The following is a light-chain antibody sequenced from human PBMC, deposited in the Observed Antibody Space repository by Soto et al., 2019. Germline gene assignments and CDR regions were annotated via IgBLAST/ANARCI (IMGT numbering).Light chain of an antibody. CDR1: QSISRL. Sequence: DIQMTQSPSTLSASVGDRVTITCRATQSISRLLSWYQQKPGKAPKVLIWDASTLQRGVPSRFSGSGSGTEFTLTISSLQPGDFATYYCQQSETYPLTFGQGTRLEIK. V-gene: IGKV1-5*01. CDR2: DAS. J-gene: IGKJ5*01. CDR3: QQSETYPLT.